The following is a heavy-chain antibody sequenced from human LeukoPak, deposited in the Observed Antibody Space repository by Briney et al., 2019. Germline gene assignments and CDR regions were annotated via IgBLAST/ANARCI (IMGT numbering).Heavy chain of an antibody. D-gene: IGHD2-2*01. J-gene: IGHJ4*02. V-gene: IGHV1-46*01. CDR2: INPSGSNS. CDR1: GYTFTNYY. Sequence: ASVKVSCKASGYTFTNYYMHWVRQAPGQGLEWMGIINPSGSNSTYAKKFQGRVTMTRDTSTSTVYMELSSLRFEDTAVYYCARSGSSTSCPRDYWGQGTLVTVAS. CDR3: ARSGSSTSCPRDY.